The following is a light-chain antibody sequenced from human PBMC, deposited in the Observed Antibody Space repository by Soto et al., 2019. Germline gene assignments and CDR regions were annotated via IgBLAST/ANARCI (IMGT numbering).Light chain of an antibody. J-gene: IGLJ2*01. CDR2: EVT. V-gene: IGLV2-8*01. Sequence: QSALTQPPSASGSPGQSVTISCTGTSSDVGYYNFVSWYQQHPGKAPKLMISEVTKRPSGVPDRFSGSKSGNTASLTVSGLQAEDEADYNCSTYAGSNNFVVFGGGTKLTVL. CDR1: SSDVGYYNF. CDR3: STYAGSNNFVV.